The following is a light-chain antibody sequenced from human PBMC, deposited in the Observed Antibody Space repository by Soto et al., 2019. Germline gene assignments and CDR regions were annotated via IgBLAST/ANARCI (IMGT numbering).Light chain of an antibody. Sequence: IHMTQSPPSMSDSFGDRVTIPXRASQDIGDFFAWYQQEPGXAPKXXXHGXSSLYRGGASRLSGGGTGTDFTLTIISLQPEDFATYYCQQTRAATSTFGQGTKVDIK. CDR1: QDIGDF. V-gene: IGKV1-12*01. CDR2: GXS. J-gene: IGKJ1*01. CDR3: QQTRAATST.